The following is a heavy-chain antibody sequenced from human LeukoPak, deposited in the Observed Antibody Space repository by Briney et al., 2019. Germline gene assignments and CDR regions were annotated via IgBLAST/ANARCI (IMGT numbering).Heavy chain of an antibody. CDR2: LYYSGNA. D-gene: IGHD3-10*01. Sequence: SETLSLTCSVSGGSVSSSNYYWGWIRQPPGEGLEWIGNLYYSGNAYSKPSLKSRLTISIDTSKNQFSLTLTSVTAADTAVYYCASGAYSSGSFVNWGHRTLVTVSS. J-gene: IGHJ4*01. CDR3: ASGAYSSGSFVN. V-gene: IGHV4-39*01. CDR1: GGSVSSSNYY.